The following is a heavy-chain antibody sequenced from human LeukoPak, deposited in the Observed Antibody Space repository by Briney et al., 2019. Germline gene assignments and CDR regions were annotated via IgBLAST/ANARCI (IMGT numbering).Heavy chain of an antibody. D-gene: IGHD2-2*01. CDR3: GRGGGPRGVVPAAPIDY. CDR2: INWNAGST. V-gene: IGHV3-20*04. J-gene: IGHJ4*02. CDR1: GFTFDDYG. Sequence: GGSLRLSCAASGFTFDDYGMSWVRQGPGKGLEWVSGINWNAGSTGYADSVKVRFTNSRVNAKNSLYLQINSLRAEDTALYYCGRGGGPRGVVPAAPIDYWGQGTLVTVSS.